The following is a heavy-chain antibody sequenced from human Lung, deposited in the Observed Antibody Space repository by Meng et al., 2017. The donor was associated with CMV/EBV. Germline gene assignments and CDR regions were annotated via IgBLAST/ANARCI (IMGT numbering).Heavy chain of an antibody. D-gene: IGHD3-3*01. CDR3: ARDRGNYYDFWSGLFDP. CDR1: GGSISTNNW. Sequence: SXTXSLXCAVSGGSISTNNWWSWVRQFPGKGLEWIGEIHHSGNTNYNPSLKSRVTISVDKSENQFSLKVNSVTAADTAVYYCARDRGNYYDFWSGLFDPLGQGXLVTVSS. CDR2: IHHSGNT. V-gene: IGHV4-4*02. J-gene: IGHJ5*02.